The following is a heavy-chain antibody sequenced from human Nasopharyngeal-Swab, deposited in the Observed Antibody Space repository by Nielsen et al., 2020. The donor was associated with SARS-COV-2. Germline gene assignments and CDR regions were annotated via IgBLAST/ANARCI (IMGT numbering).Heavy chain of an antibody. CDR1: GYTLSSYD. D-gene: IGHD4-23*01. V-gene: IGHV1-8*03. CDR2: VNPNSGDT. CDR3: ARDYGGNSGWFDP. Sequence: ASVQVSCKASGYTLSSYDINWVRQATGQGLEWMGWVNPNSGDTGYAPNFQGRVTITRDTSISTVYMELSSLRSEDTAVYYCARDYGGNSGWFDPWGQGTLVTVSS. J-gene: IGHJ5*02.